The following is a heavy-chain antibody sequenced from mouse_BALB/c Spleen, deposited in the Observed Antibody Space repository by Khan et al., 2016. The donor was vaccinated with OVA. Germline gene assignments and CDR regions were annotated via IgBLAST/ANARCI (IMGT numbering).Heavy chain of an antibody. D-gene: IGHD1-1*02. CDR1: GYTFINYW. J-gene: IGHJ2*01. V-gene: IGHV1-7*01. CDR3: ARRGLRWDFDY. CDR2: INPRICDT. Sequence: VQLQESGAELAKPGASVKMSCKASGYTFINYWILWVKQRPGQGLEWIGYINPRICDTENNQNFQDKATLTAEKSSRTSYMQLSSLTSEDSAVYYCARRGLRWDFDYWGQGTTLTVSS.